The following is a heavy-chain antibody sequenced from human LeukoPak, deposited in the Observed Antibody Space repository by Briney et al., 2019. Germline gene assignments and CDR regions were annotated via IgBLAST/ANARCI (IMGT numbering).Heavy chain of an antibody. CDR2: INHSGST. CDR1: GGSFSGYY. J-gene: IGHJ6*03. CDR3: ARGLTYYYMDV. V-gene: IGHV4-34*01. Sequence: XETLSLTCAVYGGSFSGYYWSWIRQPPGKGLEWIGEINHSGSTNYNPSLKSRVAISVDTSKNQFSLKLSSVTAADTAVYYCARGLTYYYMDVWGKGTTVTVSS.